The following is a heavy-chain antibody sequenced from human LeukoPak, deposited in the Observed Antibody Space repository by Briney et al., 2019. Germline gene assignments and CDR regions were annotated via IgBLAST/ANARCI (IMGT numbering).Heavy chain of an antibody. D-gene: IGHD6-13*01. J-gene: IGHJ5*02. CDR3: ARDLGYSSSWYTRPENWFDP. CDR2: TYYRSKWYN. V-gene: IGHV6-1*01. Sequence: SQTLSLTCASSGDSVSSNSAACNWIRQSPSRGLEWLGRTYYRSKWYNDYAVSVKSRITVNPDTSKNQFSLQLNSVTPEDTAVYYCARDLGYSSSWYTRPENWFDPWGQGTLVTVSS. CDR1: GDSVSSNSAA.